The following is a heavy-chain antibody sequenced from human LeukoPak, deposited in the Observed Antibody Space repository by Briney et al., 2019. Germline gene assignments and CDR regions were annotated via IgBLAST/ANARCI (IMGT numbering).Heavy chain of an antibody. Sequence: ASVTVSCTASGYTLTSYGISWVRQAPGQGLEWMGLINPSGGSTSSAQKFQGRVTMTSDTSTSTVYMELSSLRSEDTAVYYCARALLRYFDWPTYYYYGMDVWGQGTTVTVSS. CDR1: GYTLTSYG. J-gene: IGHJ6*02. D-gene: IGHD3-9*01. V-gene: IGHV1-46*01. CDR3: ARALLRYFDWPTYYYYGMDV. CDR2: INPSGGST.